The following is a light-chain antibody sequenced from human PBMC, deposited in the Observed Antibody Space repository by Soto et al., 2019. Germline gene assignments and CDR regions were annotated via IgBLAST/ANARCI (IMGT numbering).Light chain of an antibody. CDR2: DVS. J-gene: IGLJ1*01. CDR1: SNDVGGYNY. Sequence: QSALTQPASVSGSPGQSITISCTGTSNDVGGYNYVSWYQQHPGKAPKLMIYDVSNRPSGVSNRLSGSKSGNTASLTISGLQAEDESDYYCSSYTSSSLYVFGTGTKLTVL. CDR3: SSYTSSSLYV. V-gene: IGLV2-14*03.